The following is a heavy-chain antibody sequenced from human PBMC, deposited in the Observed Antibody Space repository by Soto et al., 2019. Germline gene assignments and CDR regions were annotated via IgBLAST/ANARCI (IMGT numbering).Heavy chain of an antibody. CDR3: TREGDGSGFFSDF. V-gene: IGHV3-48*01. Sequence: PGGSLRLSCVASGFTFSDYNMNWVRQAPGKGLEWVSFISGRSNTIYYADYVKGRFTISRDNAKNSLYLLMNSLRAEDTAVYYCTREGDGSGFFSDFWGQGALVTVS. CDR1: GFTFSDYN. CDR2: ISGRSNTI. J-gene: IGHJ4*02. D-gene: IGHD3-22*01.